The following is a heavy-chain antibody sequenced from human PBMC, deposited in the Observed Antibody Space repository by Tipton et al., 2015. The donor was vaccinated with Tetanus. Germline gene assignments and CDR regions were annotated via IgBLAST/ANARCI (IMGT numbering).Heavy chain of an antibody. CDR2: INPNGGDT. CDR3: ARDRGDYIFYGMDA. J-gene: IGHJ6*02. CDR1: GFTFIGYY. V-gene: IGHV1-2*02. Sequence: QLVQSGAEVKKPGASVKVSCKASGFTFIGYYMYWVRQAPGQGLEWMGWINPNGGDTSYAQKFQGRVTMTRDTSISTAYMELRSLRSDDTAVYYCARDRGDYIFYGMDAWGPGSPVTVS. D-gene: IGHD3-22*01.